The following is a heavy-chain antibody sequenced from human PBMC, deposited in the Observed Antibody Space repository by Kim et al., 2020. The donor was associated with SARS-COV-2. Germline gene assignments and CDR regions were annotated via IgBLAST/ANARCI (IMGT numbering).Heavy chain of an antibody. CDR1: GFTFSSYG. Sequence: GGSLRLSCAASGFTFSSYGMHWVRQAPGKGLEWVAVIWYDGSNKYYADSVKGRFTISRDNSKNTLYLQMNSLRAEDTAVYYCARGTVAAAGIWYWGQGTLVTVSS. V-gene: IGHV3-33*01. CDR2: IWYDGSNK. CDR3: ARGTVAAAGIWY. J-gene: IGHJ4*02. D-gene: IGHD6-13*01.